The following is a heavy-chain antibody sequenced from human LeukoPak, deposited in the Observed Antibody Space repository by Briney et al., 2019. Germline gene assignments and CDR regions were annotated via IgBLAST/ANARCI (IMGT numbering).Heavy chain of an antibody. CDR3: ASLQLLSRGYYYGMDV. Sequence: ASVKVSCKASGYTFSFYGVSWVRQAPGQGLEWMGWINPNSGGTNYAQKFQGRVTMTRDTSISTAYMELSRLRSDDTAVYYCASLQLLSRGYYYGMDVWGRGTTVTVSS. D-gene: IGHD2-21*02. J-gene: IGHJ6*02. V-gene: IGHV1-2*02. CDR1: GYTFSFYG. CDR2: INPNSGGT.